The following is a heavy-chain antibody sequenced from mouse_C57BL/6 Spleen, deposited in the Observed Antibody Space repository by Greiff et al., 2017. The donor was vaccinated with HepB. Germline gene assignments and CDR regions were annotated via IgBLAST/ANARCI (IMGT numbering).Heavy chain of an antibody. CDR1: GFTFSDYG. CDR2: ISSGSSTI. CDR3: ARRLYDGYLYYFDY. Sequence: EVKVVESGGGLVKPGGSLKLSCAASGFTFSDYGMHWVRQAPEKGLEWVAYISSGSSTIYYADTVKGRFTISRDNATNTLFLQMTSLRSEDTAMYYCARRLYDGYLYYFDYWGQGTTLTVSS. J-gene: IGHJ2*01. V-gene: IGHV5-17*01. D-gene: IGHD2-3*01.